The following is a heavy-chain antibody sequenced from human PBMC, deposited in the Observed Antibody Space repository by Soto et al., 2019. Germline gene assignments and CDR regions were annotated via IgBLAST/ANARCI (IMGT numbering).Heavy chain of an antibody. CDR1: GGSISSGGYY. J-gene: IGHJ5*02. Sequence: SETLSLTCTVSGGSISSGGYYWSWIRQHPGKGLEWIGYIYYSGSTYYNPSLKSRVTISVDTSKNQFSLKLSSVTAADTAVYYCARLIITMIVVPPGGWFDPWGQGTLVTVSS. D-gene: IGHD3-22*01. V-gene: IGHV4-31*03. CDR2: IYYSGST. CDR3: ARLIITMIVVPPGGWFDP.